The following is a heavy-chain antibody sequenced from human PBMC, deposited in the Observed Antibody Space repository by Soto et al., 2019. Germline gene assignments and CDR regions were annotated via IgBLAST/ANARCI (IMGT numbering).Heavy chain of an antibody. CDR3: ARRRIAARLVPRKAGD. CDR1: GGSFSGYY. D-gene: IGHD6-6*01. V-gene: IGHV4-34*01. J-gene: IGHJ4*02. CDR2: INHSGST. Sequence: QVQLQQWGAGLLKPSETLSLTCAVYGGSFSGYYWSWIRQPPGKGLEWIGEINHSGSTNYNPSLKSRVPISVDTYKNQFSLKLSSVTAADTAVYYCARRRIAARLVPRKAGDWGQGTLVTVSS.